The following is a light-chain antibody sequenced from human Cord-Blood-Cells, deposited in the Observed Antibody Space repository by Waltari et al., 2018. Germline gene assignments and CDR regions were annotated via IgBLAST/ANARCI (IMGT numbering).Light chain of an antibody. V-gene: IGKV1-33*01. J-gene: IGKJ5*01. CDR3: QQYDNLPIT. CDR2: DAS. CDR1: QDISNY. Sequence: DIQMTQSPSPLSASVGDSVTITCQASQDISNYLNWYQQKPGEAPKLLIYDASNLETGVPSRFSGSGSGTDFTFTISSLQPEDIATYYCQQYDNLPITFGQGTRLEIK.